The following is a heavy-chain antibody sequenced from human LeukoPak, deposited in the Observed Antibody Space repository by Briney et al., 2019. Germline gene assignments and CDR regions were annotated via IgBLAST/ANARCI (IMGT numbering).Heavy chain of an antibody. CDR2: ISSSSSYI. J-gene: IGHJ4*02. CDR1: GFTFSSYS. CDR3: ARAKPIAAAAHY. D-gene: IGHD6-13*01. Sequence: PGGSLRLSCAASGFTFSSYSMNWVRQAPGKGLEWVSSISSSSSYIYYADSVKGRFTISRDNAKNSLYLQMNSLRAEDTAVYYCARAKPIAAAAHYWRQGTLVTVSS. V-gene: IGHV3-21*01.